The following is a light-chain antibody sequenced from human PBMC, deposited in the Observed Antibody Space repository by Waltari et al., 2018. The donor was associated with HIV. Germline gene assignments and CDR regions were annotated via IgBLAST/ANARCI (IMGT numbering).Light chain of an antibody. CDR2: RDY. CDR1: SSTVGSTP. Sequence: QSVLTQPPSASGSLGQSVTISCPGSSSTVGSTPLYWFQQVSGTAPKLLIYRDYQRRPGIPDRFSGSKSGASASLTISGLRSEDEADYYCVAWDDSLSGYVFGTGTKVSVL. V-gene: IGLV1-47*01. J-gene: IGLJ1*01. CDR3: VAWDDSLSGYV.